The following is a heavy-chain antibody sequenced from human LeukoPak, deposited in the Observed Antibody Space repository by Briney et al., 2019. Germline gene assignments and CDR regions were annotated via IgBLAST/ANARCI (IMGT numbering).Heavy chain of an antibody. CDR2: IYYSGST. Sequence: SETLSLTCTVSGGSISSYYWSWIRQPPGKGLEWIGYIYYSGSTNYNPSLKSRVTISVDTSKNQFSLKLSSVTAADTAVYYCARAYYYDSSGEDDAFDIWGQGTMVTVSS. J-gene: IGHJ3*02. D-gene: IGHD3-22*01. V-gene: IGHV4-59*08. CDR1: GGSISSYY. CDR3: ARAYYYDSSGEDDAFDI.